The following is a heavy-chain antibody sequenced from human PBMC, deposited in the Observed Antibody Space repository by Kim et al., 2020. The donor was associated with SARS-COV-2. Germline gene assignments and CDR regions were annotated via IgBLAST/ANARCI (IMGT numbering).Heavy chain of an antibody. J-gene: IGHJ4*02. CDR3: ASYGGNSVFDY. CDR2: ISHSRST. Sequence: SETLSLTCAVYGGSFSGYYWSWIRQPPGKGLEWIGEISHSRSTNYNPSLKGRVTISLDTSKNQLSLKLSSVTAADTAVYYCASYGGNSVFDYWGQGTLVTVSS. V-gene: IGHV4-34*01. CDR1: GGSFSGYY. D-gene: IGHD4-17*01.